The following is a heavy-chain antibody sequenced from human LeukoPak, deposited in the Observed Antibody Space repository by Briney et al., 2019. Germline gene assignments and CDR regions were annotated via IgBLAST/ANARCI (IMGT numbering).Heavy chain of an antibody. CDR3: VRRGPATGGNFDY. Sequence: GGSLRLSCAASGFTFSTYSMNWVRQAPGRGLEWVSSISSTSSYIYYADSLKGRFTISRDNSKNSLYLQMNSLRAEDTAVYYCVRRGPATGGNFDYWGQGTLVTVSS. CDR2: ISSTSSYI. D-gene: IGHD3-16*01. J-gene: IGHJ4*02. V-gene: IGHV3-21*01. CDR1: GFTFSTYS.